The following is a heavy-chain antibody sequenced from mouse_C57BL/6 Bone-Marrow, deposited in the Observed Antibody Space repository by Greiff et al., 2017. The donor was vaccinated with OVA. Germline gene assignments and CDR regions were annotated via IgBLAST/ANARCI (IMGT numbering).Heavy chain of an antibody. Sequence: VQLQESGAELVRPGASVTLSCKASGYTFTDYEMHWVKQTPVHGLEWIGAIDPETGGTAYNQKFKGKAILTADKSSSTAYMELRSLTSEDSAVYYCTDYDYDHTRDYWGQGTTLTVSS. J-gene: IGHJ2*01. V-gene: IGHV1-15*01. CDR3: TDYDYDHTRDY. CDR1: GYTFTDYE. CDR2: IDPETGGT. D-gene: IGHD2-4*01.